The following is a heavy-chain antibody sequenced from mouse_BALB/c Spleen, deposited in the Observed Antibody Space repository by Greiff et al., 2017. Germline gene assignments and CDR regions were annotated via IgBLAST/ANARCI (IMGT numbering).Heavy chain of an antibody. Sequence: QVTLKESGPGILQPSQTLSLTCSFSGFSLSTSGMGVSWIRQPSGKGLEWLAHIYWDDDKRYNPSLKSRLTISKDTSRNQVFLKITSVDTADTATYYCARRPHYYGYGDFDYWGQGTTLTVSS. CDR2: IYWDDDK. V-gene: IGHV8-12*01. CDR3: ARRPHYYGYGDFDY. J-gene: IGHJ2*01. D-gene: IGHD1-2*01. CDR1: GFSLSTSGMG.